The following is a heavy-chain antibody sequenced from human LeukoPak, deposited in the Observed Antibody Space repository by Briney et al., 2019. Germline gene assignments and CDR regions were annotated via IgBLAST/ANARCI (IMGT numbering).Heavy chain of an antibody. V-gene: IGHV3-30*02. D-gene: IGHD2-15*01. CDR1: GFAFSSYG. CDR3: AKTGSWGSSNYYFDY. CDR2: IHYDSTTE. Sequence: GSLRLSCAASGFAFSSYGMHWVRQAPGKGLEWVAYIHYDSTTEDYADSVKGRFTISRDNSKNTLYLQMNSLRAEDTALYYCAKTGSWGSSNYYFDYWGQGTLVTVSS. J-gene: IGHJ4*02.